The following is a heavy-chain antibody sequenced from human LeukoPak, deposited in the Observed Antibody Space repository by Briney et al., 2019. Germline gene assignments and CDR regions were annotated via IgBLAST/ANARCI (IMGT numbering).Heavy chain of an antibody. CDR1: GFTFSRYS. Sequence: PGGSLRLSCAASGFTFSRYSMNWVRKAPGKGLEWVSFISGNSAYIYYADSVKGRFTISRDNAKNSLYLQMNSLRAEDMAVYYCARQRVYYYDSSGYYYPQHYFDYWGQGTLVTVSS. D-gene: IGHD3-22*01. V-gene: IGHV3-21*01. CDR3: ARQRVYYYDSSGYYYPQHYFDY. CDR2: ISGNSAYI. J-gene: IGHJ4*02.